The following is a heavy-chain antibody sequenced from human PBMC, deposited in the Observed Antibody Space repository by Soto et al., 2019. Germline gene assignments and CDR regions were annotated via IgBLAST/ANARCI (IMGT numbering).Heavy chain of an antibody. CDR3: AKGAEGYVVSSLDS. D-gene: IGHD5-12*01. V-gene: IGHV3-30*18. J-gene: IGHJ4*02. CDR2: ISYDGSNK. Sequence: GGSLRLSCAASGFTSSSYGMHWVRQAPGKGLEWVAVISYDGSNKYYADSVKGRFTISRDNSKNTLYLQMNSLRAEDTAIYYCAKGAEGYVVSSLDSWGQGTLVTVSS. CDR1: GFTSSSYG.